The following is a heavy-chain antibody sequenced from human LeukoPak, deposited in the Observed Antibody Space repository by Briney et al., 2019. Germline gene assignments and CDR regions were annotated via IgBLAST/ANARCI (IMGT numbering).Heavy chain of an antibody. CDR1: GFTFRSYG. D-gene: IGHD6-19*01. Sequence: PGGSLRLSCAGSGFTFRSYGMHWVRQAPGKGLEWVAVIWYDGSNKYYADSVKGRFTISRDNSKNTLYLQMNSLRAEDTAVYSCAKDAPGYSSGWFWVDYWGQGTLVTVSS. CDR3: AKDAPGYSSGWFWVDY. J-gene: IGHJ4*02. V-gene: IGHV3-30*02. CDR2: IWYDGSNK.